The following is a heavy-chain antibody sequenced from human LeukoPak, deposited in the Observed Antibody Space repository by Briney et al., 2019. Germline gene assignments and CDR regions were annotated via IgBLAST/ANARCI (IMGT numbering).Heavy chain of an antibody. J-gene: IGHJ6*02. V-gene: IGHV3-21*06. CDR3: ARVIGPRGNFLRRGVDGDYHYYGMDV. CDR2: ISSSSSYI. Sequence: KLWGSLRLSCATSGFTFSSYWMHWVRQAPGKGLVWVSSISSSSSYIYYTDSVKGRFTISRDNAKNSLYLQMNSLRAEDTAVYYCARVIGPRGNFLRRGVDGDYHYYGMDVWGQGTTVTVSS. CDR1: GFTFSSYW. D-gene: IGHD3-10*01.